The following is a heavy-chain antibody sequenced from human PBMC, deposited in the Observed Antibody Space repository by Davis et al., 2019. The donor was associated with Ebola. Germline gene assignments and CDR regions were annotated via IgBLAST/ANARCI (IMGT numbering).Heavy chain of an antibody. V-gene: IGHV1-18*01. CDR3: ARDPGPIDDYGDYVIWAGDY. D-gene: IGHD4-17*01. Sequence: ASVKVSCKASAYTFISYGISWVRQAPGQGLEWMGWISAYNGNTNYAQKLQGRVTMTTDTSTSTAYMELSRLRSDDTAVYYCARDPGPIDDYGDYVIWAGDYWGQGTLVTVSS. CDR2: ISAYNGNT. CDR1: AYTFISYG. J-gene: IGHJ4*02.